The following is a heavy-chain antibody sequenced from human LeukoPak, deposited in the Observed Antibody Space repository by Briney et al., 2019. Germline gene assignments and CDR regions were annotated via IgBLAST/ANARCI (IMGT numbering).Heavy chain of an antibody. Sequence: SETPSLTCTVSGGSINSYYWSWIRQPPGKGLEWIGYIYYSGSTNYNPSLKSRVTISVDTSKNQFSLKLSSVTAADTAVYYCARASMGNYYYYYMDVWGKGTTVTVSS. V-gene: IGHV4-59*01. J-gene: IGHJ6*03. CDR1: GGSINSYY. D-gene: IGHD6-6*01. CDR2: IYYSGST. CDR3: ARASMGNYYYYYMDV.